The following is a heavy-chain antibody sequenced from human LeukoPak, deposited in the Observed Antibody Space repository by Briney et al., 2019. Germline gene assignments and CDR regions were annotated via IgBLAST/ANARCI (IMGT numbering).Heavy chain of an antibody. Sequence: ASVKVSCKASGYTFTSYGISWVRQATGQGLEWMGWMNPNSGNTGYAQKFQGRVTMTRNTSISTAYMELSSLRSEDTAVYYCARDFPRSTSCLGYWGQGTLVTVSS. CDR2: MNPNSGNT. CDR1: GYTFTSYG. D-gene: IGHD2-2*01. V-gene: IGHV1-8*02. J-gene: IGHJ4*02. CDR3: ARDFPRSTSCLGY.